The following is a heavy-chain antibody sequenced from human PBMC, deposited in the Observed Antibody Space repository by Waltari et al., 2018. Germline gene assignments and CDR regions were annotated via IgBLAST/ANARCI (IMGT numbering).Heavy chain of an antibody. Sequence: EVQLVESGGGSVQPGRSLRLSCTASGFTFGDYAMSWVRQAPGKGLEWVGFIRSKAYGGTTEYAASVKGRFTISRDDSKSIAYLQMNSLKTEDTAVYYCTRDTAMVLLRYYYYYGMDVWGQGTTVTVSS. CDR2: IRSKAYGGTT. D-gene: IGHD5-18*01. CDR1: GFTFGDYA. J-gene: IGHJ6*02. CDR3: TRDTAMVLLRYYYYYGMDV. V-gene: IGHV3-49*04.